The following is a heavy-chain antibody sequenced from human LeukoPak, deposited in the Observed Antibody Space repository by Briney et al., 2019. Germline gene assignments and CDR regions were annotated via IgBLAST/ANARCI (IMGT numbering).Heavy chain of an antibody. CDR2: ISSSGSTI. CDR3: ARGPGREYYFDY. J-gene: IGHJ4*02. Sequence: PGGSLRLSCAASGFTFSSYEMNWVRQAPGKGLEWVSYISSSGSTIYYADSVKGRFTISRDNAKNSLYLQMNSLRAEDTAVYYCARGPGREYYFDYWGQGTLVTVSS. V-gene: IGHV3-48*03. CDR1: GFTFSSYE.